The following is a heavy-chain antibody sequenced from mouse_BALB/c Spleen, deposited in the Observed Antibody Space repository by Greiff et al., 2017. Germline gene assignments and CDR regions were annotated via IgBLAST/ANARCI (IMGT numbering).Heavy chain of an antibody. CDR1: GFSLTSYG. V-gene: IGHV2-9*02. D-gene: IGHD1-2*01. CDR2: IWAGGST. J-gene: IGHJ4*01. CDR3: ARDGDYYGYYYAMDY. Sequence: VKLVESGPGLVAPSQSLSITCTVSGFSLTSYGVHWVRQPPGKGLEWLGVIWAGGSTNYNSALMSRLSISKDNSKSQVFLKMNSLQTDDTAMYYCARDGDYYGYYYAMDYWGQGTSVTVSS.